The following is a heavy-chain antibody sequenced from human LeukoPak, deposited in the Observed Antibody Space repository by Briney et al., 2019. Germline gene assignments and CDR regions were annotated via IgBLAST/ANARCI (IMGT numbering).Heavy chain of an antibody. J-gene: IGHJ4*02. V-gene: IGHV1-69*04. CDR3: ATVSRWELLGTLDY. CDR1: GGTFSSYA. D-gene: IGHD1-26*01. Sequence: ASVKVSCKASGGTFSSYAISWVRQAPGQGLEWMGRIIPILGIANYAQKFQGRVTMTEDTSTDTAYMELSSLRSEDTAVYYCATVSRWELLGTLDYWGQGTLVTVSS. CDR2: IIPILGIA.